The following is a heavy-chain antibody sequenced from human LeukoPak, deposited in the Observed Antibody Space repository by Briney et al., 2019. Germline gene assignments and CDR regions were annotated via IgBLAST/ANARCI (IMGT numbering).Heavy chain of an antibody. CDR1: GGSITRYY. CDR2: ISYSGGT. V-gene: IGHV4-59*08. Sequence: SETLSLTCTVSGGSITRYYWSWIRRPPGKGLEWIGYISYSGGTGYNPSLKGRLTISMDTSKSQFSLKLSSVTAADSATYYCARPYDTSGYFYALDVWGQGTMVTVAA. CDR3: ARPYDTSGYFYALDV. J-gene: IGHJ3*01. D-gene: IGHD3-22*01.